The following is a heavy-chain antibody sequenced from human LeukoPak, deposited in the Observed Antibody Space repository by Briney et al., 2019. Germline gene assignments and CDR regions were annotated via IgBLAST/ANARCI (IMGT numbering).Heavy chain of an antibody. CDR3: AKDAPPIYYDFWSGPYYFDY. J-gene: IGHJ4*02. CDR1: GFTFSSYS. V-gene: IGHV3-48*01. D-gene: IGHD3-3*01. Sequence: PGGSLRLSCAASGFTFSSYSMNWVRQAPGKGLEWVSYISSSSSTIYYADSVKGRFTISRDNAKNSLYLQMNSLRAEDTAVYYCAKDAPPIYYDFWSGPYYFDYWGQGTLVTVSS. CDR2: ISSSSSTI.